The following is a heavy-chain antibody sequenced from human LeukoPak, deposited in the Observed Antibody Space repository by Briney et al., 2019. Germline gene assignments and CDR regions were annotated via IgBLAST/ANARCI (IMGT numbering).Heavy chain of an antibody. CDR1: GFTFSNYA. V-gene: IGHV3-23*01. CDR2: ISGSGGST. J-gene: IGHJ4*02. D-gene: IGHD2-21*02. Sequence: GGSLRLSCAASGFTFSNYAMNWVRQAPGKGLEWVSSISGSGGSTYYADSVKGRFTISRDNSKNTLYLQINSLRAEDTAVYYCAKAARSDSTDYWGQGTLVTVSS. CDR3: AKAARSDSTDY.